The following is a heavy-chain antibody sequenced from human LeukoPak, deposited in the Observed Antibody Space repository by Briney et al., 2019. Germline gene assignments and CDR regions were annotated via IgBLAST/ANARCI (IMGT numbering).Heavy chain of an antibody. CDR3: ARERRYCSGSSCSNWFDP. V-gene: IGHV3-11*06. D-gene: IGHD2-15*01. J-gene: IGHJ5*02. CDR1: GFTFSGFY. Sequence: GGSLRLSCAASGFTFSGFYMGWIRQTPGRGLEWVSYISDRSTYTNYADSVKGRFTISRDNAGNSLYLQMSSLRAEDTAVYYCARERRYCSGSSCSNWFDPWGQGTLVTVSS. CDR2: ISDRSTYT.